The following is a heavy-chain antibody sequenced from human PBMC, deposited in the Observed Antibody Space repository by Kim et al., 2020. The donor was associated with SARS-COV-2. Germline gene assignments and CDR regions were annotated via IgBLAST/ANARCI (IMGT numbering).Heavy chain of an antibody. CDR3: ARWGDTDSFDY. CDR2: INSDGSST. Sequence: GGSLRLSCAASGFTFSSYWMHWVRQAPGKGLVWVSRINSDGSSTSYADSVKGRFTISRDNAKNTLYLQMNSLRAEDTAVYYCARWGDTDSFDYWGQGTLVTVSS. CDR1: GFTFSSYW. D-gene: IGHD5-18*01. J-gene: IGHJ4*02. V-gene: IGHV3-74*01.